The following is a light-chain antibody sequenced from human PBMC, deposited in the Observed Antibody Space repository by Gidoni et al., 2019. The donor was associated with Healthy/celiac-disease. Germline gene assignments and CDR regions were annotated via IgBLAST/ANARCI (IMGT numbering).Light chain of an antibody. CDR3: QQYNNWPPWT. J-gene: IGKJ1*01. CDR2: GAS. V-gene: IGKV3-15*01. CDR1: QRVSSN. Sequence: EIVMTQSPATLSVSPGERATLSCRASQRVSSNLAWYQQQPGQAPRLLIYGASTRSNGIPARCSGSGSGTEFTLTISSLQSEDFAVYYCQQYNNWPPWTFGQGTKVEIK.